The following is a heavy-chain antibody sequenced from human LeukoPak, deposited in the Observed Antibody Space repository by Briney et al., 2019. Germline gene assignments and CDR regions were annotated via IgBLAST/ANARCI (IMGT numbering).Heavy chain of an antibody. V-gene: IGHV4-59*01. CDR2: IYYSGST. Sequence: PSETLSLTCTVSGGSISSYYWSWIRQPPGKGLEWIGYIYYSGSTNYNPSVKSRVTISVDTSKNQFSLKLSSVTAADTAVYYCARGYSGYPYYFDYWGQGTLVTVSS. J-gene: IGHJ4*02. D-gene: IGHD5-12*01. CDR1: GGSISSYY. CDR3: ARGYSGYPYYFDY.